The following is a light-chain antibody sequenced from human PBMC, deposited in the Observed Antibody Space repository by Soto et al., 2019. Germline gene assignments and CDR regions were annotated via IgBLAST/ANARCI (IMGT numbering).Light chain of an antibody. J-gene: IGLJ1*01. CDR3: GTWDSSLSAGV. CDR2: ENN. CDR1: SSNIGNNY. Sequence: QSVLTQPPSVSAAPGQKVTISCSGSSSNIGNNYVSWYQQLPGTAPKLLIYENNKRPSGIPDRFSGSKFGTSATLAITGLQAGDEADFYCGTWDSSLSAGVFXTGTKVTVL. V-gene: IGLV1-51*01.